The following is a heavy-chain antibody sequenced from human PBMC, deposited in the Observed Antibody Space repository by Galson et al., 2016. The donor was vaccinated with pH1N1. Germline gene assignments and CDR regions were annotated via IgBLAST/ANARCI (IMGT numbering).Heavy chain of an antibody. Sequence: SVKVSCKASGYTFTSFGISWVRQAPGQGLEWMGWINAHNGHTDYAQRLQGRVAMTTDTSTSTAYMELRSLRSDDTAVYFCARGAVMNAIADWGQGTMVTVSS. CDR3: ARGAVMNAIAD. J-gene: IGHJ3*01. V-gene: IGHV1-18*01. CDR2: INAHNGHT. D-gene: IGHD3-16*01. CDR1: GYTFTSFG.